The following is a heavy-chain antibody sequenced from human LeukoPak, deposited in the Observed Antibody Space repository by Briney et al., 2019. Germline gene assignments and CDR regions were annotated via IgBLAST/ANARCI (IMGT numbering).Heavy chain of an antibody. J-gene: IGHJ4*02. V-gene: IGHV3-74*01. CDR3: ARDPTYYDFWSGHHPVPDY. Sequence: GGSLRLSCAASGFTFSSYWMHWVRHAPGKGLVWVSRINSDGSSTSYADSVKGRFTISRDNAKNTLYLQMNSLRAEDTAVYYCARDPTYYDFWSGHHPVPDYWGQGTLVTVSS. CDR1: GFTFSSYW. CDR2: INSDGSST. D-gene: IGHD3-3*01.